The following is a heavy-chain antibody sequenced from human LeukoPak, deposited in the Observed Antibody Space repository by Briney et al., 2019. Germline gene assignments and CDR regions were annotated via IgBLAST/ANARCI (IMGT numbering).Heavy chain of an antibody. CDR3: ASGAWATRLHS. Sequence: ASDTLSLTCTVYGESLNYYYWSWIRQSPEKGLEWIGEVFDGKTTNYNPSLKSRVTISAVTSSNQFSLNLKSVTAADTAVHYCASGAWATRLHSWAQGTLVIVSS. CDR2: VFDGKTT. V-gene: IGHV4-34*12. D-gene: IGHD5-24*01. J-gene: IGHJ4*02. CDR1: GESLNYYY.